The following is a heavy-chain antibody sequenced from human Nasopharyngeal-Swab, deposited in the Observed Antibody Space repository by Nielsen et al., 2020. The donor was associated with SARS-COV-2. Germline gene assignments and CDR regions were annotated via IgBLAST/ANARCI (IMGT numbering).Heavy chain of an antibody. D-gene: IGHD3-3*01. CDR2: ISRSNCYI. CDR3: ARDGLDYDFWSAYFMDV. Sequence: GESLKISCAASGFTFNNYYFNWVRQAPGKGLEWVSSISRSNCYIYYADSVKGRFTISRDNAKNSLYLQMNSLRAEDTAVYYCARDGLDYDFWSAYFMDVWGQGTTVTVSS. CDR1: GFTFNNYY. J-gene: IGHJ6*02. V-gene: IGHV3-21*01.